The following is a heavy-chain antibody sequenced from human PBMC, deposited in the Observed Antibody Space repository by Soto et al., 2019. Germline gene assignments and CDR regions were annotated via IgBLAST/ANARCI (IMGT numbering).Heavy chain of an antibody. J-gene: IGHJ4*02. V-gene: IGHV4-30-4*01. Sequence: SETLSLTCTVSGGSISSGDYYWSWIRQPPGKGLEWIGYIYYSGSTYYNPSLKSRVTISVDTSKNQFSLKLSSVTAADTAVYYCARGRITMVRGVSFLWGQGTLVTVSS. D-gene: IGHD3-10*01. CDR3: ARGRITMVRGVSFL. CDR1: GGSISSGDYY. CDR2: IYYSGST.